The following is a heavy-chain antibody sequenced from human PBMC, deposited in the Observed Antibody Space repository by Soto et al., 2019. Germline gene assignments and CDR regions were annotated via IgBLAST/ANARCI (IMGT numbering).Heavy chain of an antibody. CDR3: ARVAYDSSGYYQTDLYYYGMDV. V-gene: IGHV1-24*01. Sequence: GASVKVSCKVSGYTLTELSMHWVRQAPGKGLEWMGGFDPEDGETIYAQKLQGRVTMTTDTSTSTAYMELRSLRSDDTAVYYCARVAYDSSGYYQTDLYYYGMDVWGQGTTVTVSS. CDR2: FDPEDGET. D-gene: IGHD3-22*01. J-gene: IGHJ6*02. CDR1: GYTLTELS.